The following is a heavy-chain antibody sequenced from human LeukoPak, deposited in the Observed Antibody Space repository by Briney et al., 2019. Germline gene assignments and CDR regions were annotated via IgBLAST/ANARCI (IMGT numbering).Heavy chain of an antibody. CDR3: ARDSWIQLWYGLDY. CDR2: ISSSSSTI. CDR1: GFTSSDNY. Sequence: PRGSPRLSCAASGFTSSDNYMGWICQAPGEGLEWVSYISSSSSTIYYADSVMGEFTISRDNAKNSLYLQMNSLRDEDTAVYYCARDSWIQLWYGLDYWGPGTLGTVSS. V-gene: IGHV3-11*04. D-gene: IGHD5-18*01. J-gene: IGHJ4*02.